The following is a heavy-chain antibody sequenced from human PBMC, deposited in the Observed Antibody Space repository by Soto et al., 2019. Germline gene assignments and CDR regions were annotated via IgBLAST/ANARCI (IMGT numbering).Heavy chain of an antibody. CDR3: ARVGPWVPYYYDSSPYTFENWFDP. CDR2: IYHGGST. Sequence: SETLSLTCAVSGYSISSGYYWGWLRQPPGKGLEWMGGIYHGGSTYYNPSLNSRVTLSIDMTNNHVSLILNSVTAADTAVYYCARVGPWVPYYYDSSPYTFENWFDPWGQGTLVTVSS. D-gene: IGHD3-22*01. CDR1: GYSISSGYY. V-gene: IGHV4-38-2*01. J-gene: IGHJ5*02.